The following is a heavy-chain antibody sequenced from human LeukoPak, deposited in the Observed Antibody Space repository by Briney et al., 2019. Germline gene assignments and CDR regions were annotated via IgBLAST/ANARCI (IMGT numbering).Heavy chain of an antibody. J-gene: IGHJ5*02. CDR3: ARTTVTTGWFDP. Sequence: SETLSLTCTVSGGSISSYYWSWIRQLAGKGLEWIGRIYTSGSTNYNPSLKSRVTMSVDTSKNQFSLKLSSVTAADTAVYYCARTTVTTGWFDPWGQGTLVTVSS. CDR2: IYTSGST. V-gene: IGHV4-4*07. CDR1: GGSISSYY. D-gene: IGHD4-17*01.